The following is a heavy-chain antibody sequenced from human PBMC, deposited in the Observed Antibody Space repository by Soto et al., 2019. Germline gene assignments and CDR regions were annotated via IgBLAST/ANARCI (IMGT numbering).Heavy chain of an antibody. J-gene: IGHJ6*02. Sequence: GGSLRLSCAASGFTFSSYGMHWVRQAPGKGLEWVAVIWYDGSNKYYADSVKGRFTISRDNSKNTLYLQMNSLRAEDTAVYYCARAGQLWLPERTNYYYYGMDVWGQGTTVTVSS. D-gene: IGHD5-18*01. CDR3: ARAGQLWLPERTNYYYYGMDV. CDR1: GFTFSSYG. V-gene: IGHV3-33*01. CDR2: IWYDGSNK.